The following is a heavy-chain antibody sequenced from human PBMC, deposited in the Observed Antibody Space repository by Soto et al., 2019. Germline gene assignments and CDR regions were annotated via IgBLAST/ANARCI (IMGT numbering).Heavy chain of an antibody. CDR2: LNCNSGGT. V-gene: IGHV1-2*04. D-gene: IGHD2-2*01. CDR1: GFTFTDYY. J-gene: IGHJ6*02. Sequence: QVQLVQSGAEVKKPGASVKVSCKASGFTFTDYYMHWVRQAPGQGLEWMGWLNCNSGGTSVARRFQGYATSTRGTSITTPNMELNSLKSDDTAAYYGARHHRRDHQYAIDVWGQGTTVIVS. CDR3: ARHHRRDHQYAIDV.